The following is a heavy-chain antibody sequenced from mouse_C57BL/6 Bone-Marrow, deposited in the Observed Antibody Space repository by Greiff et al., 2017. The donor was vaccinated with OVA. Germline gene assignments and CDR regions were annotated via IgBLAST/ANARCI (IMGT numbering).Heavy chain of an antibody. CDR3: ARSLLPWFAY. CDR1: GYTFTSYG. J-gene: IGHJ3*01. V-gene: IGHV1-81*01. Sequence: QVQLQQSGAELARPGASVKLSCKASGYTFTSYGISWVKQSTGQGLEWIGEIYPRSGNTYYNEKFKGKATLTADKSSSTAYMELRSLTSEDSAVDICARSLLPWFAYWGQGTLVTVSA. CDR2: IYPRSGNT.